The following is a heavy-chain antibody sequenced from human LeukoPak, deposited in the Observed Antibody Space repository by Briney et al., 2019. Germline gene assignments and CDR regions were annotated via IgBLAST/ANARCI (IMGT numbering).Heavy chain of an antibody. CDR3: ARAPKKYSSGPEISDWFDP. J-gene: IGHJ5*02. Sequence: PGGSLRLSCAASGFTFSNYGMHWVRQAPGKGLEWVAFIRYDGSNKYYADSVKGRFTISRDNSKNTLYLQMNSLRSEDTAVYYCARAPKKYSSGPEISDWFDPWGRGTLVTVSS. D-gene: IGHD6-19*01. CDR2: IRYDGSNK. V-gene: IGHV3-30*02. CDR1: GFTFSNYG.